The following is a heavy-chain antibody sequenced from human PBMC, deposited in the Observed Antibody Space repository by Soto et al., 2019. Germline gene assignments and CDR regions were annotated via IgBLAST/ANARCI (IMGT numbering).Heavy chain of an antibody. V-gene: IGHV4-59*01. D-gene: IGHD3-16*01. CDR1: GGSISSYY. CDR2: IYYSGST. Sequence: LSLTCTVSGGSISSYYWSWIRQPPGKGLEWIGYIYYSGSTNYNPSLKSRVTISVDTSKNQFSLKLSSVTAADTAVYYCAREIMHTYYFDYWGQGTLVTVSS. J-gene: IGHJ4*02. CDR3: AREIMHTYYFDY.